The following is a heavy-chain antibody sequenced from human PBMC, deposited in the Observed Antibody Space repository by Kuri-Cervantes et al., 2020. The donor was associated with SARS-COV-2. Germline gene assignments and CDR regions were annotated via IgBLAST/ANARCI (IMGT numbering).Heavy chain of an antibody. Sequence: GSLRLSCAVYGGSFSGYYWGWIRQPPGKGLEWIGEINHSGSTNYNPSLKSRVTISVDTSKNQFSLKLSSVTAADTAVYYCARGVGSPRRRSSYGYRPYNWFDPWGQGTLVTVSS. J-gene: IGHJ5*02. D-gene: IGHD5-18*01. CDR3: ARGVGSPRRRSSYGYRPYNWFDP. V-gene: IGHV4-34*01. CDR2: INHSGST. CDR1: GGSFSGYY.